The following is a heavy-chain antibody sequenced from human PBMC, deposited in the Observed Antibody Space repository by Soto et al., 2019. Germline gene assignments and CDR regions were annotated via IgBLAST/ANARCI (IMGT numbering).Heavy chain of an antibody. CDR2: IYYSGST. Sequence: RQPPRRGLEWIGSIYYSGSTYYNPSLKSRVTISADTSKNQFSLKLSSVTAADTAVYYCAIHPLDSSGWYYFYYWGQGTLVLVS. V-gene: IGHV4-39*01. D-gene: IGHD6-13*01. J-gene: IGHJ4*02. CDR3: AIHPLDSSGWYYFYY.